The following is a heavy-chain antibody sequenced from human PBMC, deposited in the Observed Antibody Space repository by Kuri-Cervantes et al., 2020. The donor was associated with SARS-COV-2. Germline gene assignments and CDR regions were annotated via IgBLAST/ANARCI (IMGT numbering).Heavy chain of an antibody. CDR3: ARDPEYSSGWYERGYYFDY. J-gene: IGHJ4*02. V-gene: IGHV3-64D*06. CDR2: ISSNGGST. CDR1: GFTFSSYA. D-gene: IGHD6-19*01. Sequence: GGSLRLSCSASGFTFSSYAMHWVRQAPGKGLEYVSAISSNGGSTYYADSVKGRFTISRDNSKNTLYLQMSSLRAEDTAVYYCARDPEYSSGWYERGYYFDYWGQGTLVTVSS.